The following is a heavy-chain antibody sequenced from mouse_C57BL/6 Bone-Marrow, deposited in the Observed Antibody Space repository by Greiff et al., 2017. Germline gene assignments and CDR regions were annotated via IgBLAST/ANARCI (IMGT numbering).Heavy chain of an antibody. D-gene: IGHD1-1*01. J-gene: IGHJ1*03. CDR2: ISSGGSYT. CDR3: ARQRITTVPLWYFDV. CDR1: GFTFSSYG. V-gene: IGHV5-6*01. Sequence: EVMLVESGGDLVKPGGSLKLSCAASGFTFSSYGMSWVRQTPDKRLEWVATISSGGSYTYYPDSVKGRFTISRDNAKNTLYLQMSSLKSEDTAMYYCARQRITTVPLWYFDVWGTGTTVTVSS.